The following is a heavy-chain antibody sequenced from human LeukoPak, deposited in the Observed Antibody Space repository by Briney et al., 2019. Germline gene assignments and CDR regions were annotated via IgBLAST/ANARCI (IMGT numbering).Heavy chain of an antibody. CDR2: IKPNNGGP. CDR3: ARDLSSTANWELDF. V-gene: IGHV1-2*06. CDR1: GYTFPNYF. J-gene: IGHJ4*02. D-gene: IGHD7-27*01. Sequence: ASVKVSCKASGYTFPNYFIHWVRQAPGQGLEWIGRIKPNNGGPEYGQNFQGRVTMTRDTSISTVYMEVYSLTSDDTAVYYCARDLSSTANWELDFWGQGILVTVSS.